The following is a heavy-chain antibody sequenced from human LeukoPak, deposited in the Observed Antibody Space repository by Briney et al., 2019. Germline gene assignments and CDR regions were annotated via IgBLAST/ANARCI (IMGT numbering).Heavy chain of an antibody. V-gene: IGHV3-48*01. CDR1: GFSFSTYG. J-gene: IGHJ4*02. CDR3: ARERPETIDY. CDR2: ISSGSSTI. D-gene: IGHD1-14*01. Sequence: GGSLRLSCAASGFSFSTYGMNWVRQAPGKGLEWVSYISSGSSTIYYADSVKGRFTISRDNAKNSLYLQMNSLRAEDTAVYYCARERPETIDYWGQGTLVPVSS.